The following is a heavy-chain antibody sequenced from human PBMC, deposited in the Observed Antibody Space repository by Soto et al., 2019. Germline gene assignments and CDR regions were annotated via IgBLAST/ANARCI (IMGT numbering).Heavy chain of an antibody. V-gene: IGHV1-46*01. CDR1: GYTFASHY. Sequence: QVQLVQSGAEVKKPGASVKVSCQASGYTFASHYIHWVRQAPGQGLEWMGVINPNGGNTRYAQRFQDTLTLTNDTPTNTVYLDLSSLSSDDTSVYYCGRDTSGLDYWGQGTMVTVSS. CDR3: GRDTSGLDY. CDR2: INPNGGNT. J-gene: IGHJ4*02.